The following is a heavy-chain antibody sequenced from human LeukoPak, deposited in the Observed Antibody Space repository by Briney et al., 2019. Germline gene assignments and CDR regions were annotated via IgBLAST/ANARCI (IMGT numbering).Heavy chain of an antibody. V-gene: IGHV3-64*01. CDR3: VRTIAVAVAFDY. D-gene: IGHD6-19*01. CDR2: IGSNGGST. J-gene: IGHJ4*02. CDR1: GFPFSSYT. Sequence: GGSLRLSCAASGFPFSSYTMHWVRQAPEKGLEHVSAIGSNGGSTYHANSVKGRFIITRDNSKNTLYLQMGSLRAEDMAVYYCVRTIAVAVAFDYWGQGTLVTVSS.